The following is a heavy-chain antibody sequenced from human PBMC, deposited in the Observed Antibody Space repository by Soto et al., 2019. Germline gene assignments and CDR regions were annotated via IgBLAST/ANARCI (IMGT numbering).Heavy chain of an antibody. CDR3: ARGDYDSSVPSLGYGMDV. J-gene: IGHJ6*02. Sequence: GGSLRLSCAASGFTFSSYSMNWVRQAPGKGLEWVSSISSSSSYIYYADSVKGRFTISRDNAKNSLYLQMNSLRAEDTAVYYCARGDYDSSVPSLGYGMDVWGQGTTVTVSS. CDR1: GFTFSSYS. V-gene: IGHV3-21*01. CDR2: ISSSSSYI. D-gene: IGHD3-22*01.